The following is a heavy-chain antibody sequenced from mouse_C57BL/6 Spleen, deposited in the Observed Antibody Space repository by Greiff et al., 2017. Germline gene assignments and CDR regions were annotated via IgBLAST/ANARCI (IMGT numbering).Heavy chain of an antibody. CDR3: ASLLGYAMDY. J-gene: IGHJ4*01. CDR2: ISSGGSYT. Sequence: DVHLVESGGDLVKPGGSLKLSCAASGFTFSSYGMSWVRQTPDKRLEWVATISSGGSYTYYPDSVKGRFPISRDNAKNTLYLQMSSLKSEDTAMYYCASLLGYAMDYWGQGTSVTVSS. D-gene: IGHD1-1*01. V-gene: IGHV5-6*01. CDR1: GFTFSSYG.